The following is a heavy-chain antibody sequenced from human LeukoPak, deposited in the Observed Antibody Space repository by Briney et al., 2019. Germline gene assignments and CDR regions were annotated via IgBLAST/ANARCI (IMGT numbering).Heavy chain of an antibody. V-gene: IGHV3-48*01. CDR1: GFTFSSHS. CDR3: ARMSGSRLPGY. J-gene: IGHJ4*02. Sequence: GGSLRLSCAASGFTFSSHSMSWVRQTPGKGLEWVSYISSGSSARYYADSVKGRFTISRDDARNSLYLQMNSLRAEDTAVYYCARMSGSRLPGYWGQGTLVTVSS. D-gene: IGHD3-3*01. CDR2: ISSGSSAR.